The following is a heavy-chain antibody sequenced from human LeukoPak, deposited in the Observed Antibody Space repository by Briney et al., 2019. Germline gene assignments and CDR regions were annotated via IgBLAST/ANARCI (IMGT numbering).Heavy chain of an antibody. Sequence: ASVKVSCKASGYTFTSYDINWVRQATGQGLEWMGWMNPNSGNTGYAQKFQGRVTMTRNTSISTAYMELSSLRSEDTAVYYCARGLATRRYTLVWTIQIWFDPWGQGTLVTVPS. V-gene: IGHV1-8*01. D-gene: IGHD3/OR15-3a*01. J-gene: IGHJ5*02. CDR3: ARGLATRRYTLVWTIQIWFDP. CDR2: MNPNSGNT. CDR1: GYTFTSYD.